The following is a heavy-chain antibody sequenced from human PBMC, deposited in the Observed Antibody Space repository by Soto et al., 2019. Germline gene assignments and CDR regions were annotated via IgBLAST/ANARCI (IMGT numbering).Heavy chain of an antibody. CDR1: GYTFTSYA. CDR2: INAGNGNT. V-gene: IGHV1-3*01. CDR3: AREGITFGGVIVT. Sequence: QVQLVQSGAEVKKPGASVKVSCKASGYTFTSYAMHWVRQAPGQRLEWMGWINAGNGNTKYSQKFQGRVTITRDTSASTAYMELSSLRSEDTAVYYCAREGITFGGVIVTWGQGTLVTVSS. D-gene: IGHD3-16*02. J-gene: IGHJ5*02.